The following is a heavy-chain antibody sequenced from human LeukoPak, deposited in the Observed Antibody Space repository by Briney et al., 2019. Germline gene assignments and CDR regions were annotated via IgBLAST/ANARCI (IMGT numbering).Heavy chain of an antibody. Sequence: GESLKISCKGSGYSFTSYWISWVRQMPGKGLEWMGRIDPSDSYTNYSPSFQGHVTISADKSISTAYLQWSSLKASDTAMYYCARQIGYCSSTRCYVYFDYWGQGTLVTVSS. V-gene: IGHV5-10-1*01. CDR2: IDPSDSYT. D-gene: IGHD2-2*01. J-gene: IGHJ4*02. CDR3: ARQIGYCSSTRCYVYFDY. CDR1: GYSFTSYW.